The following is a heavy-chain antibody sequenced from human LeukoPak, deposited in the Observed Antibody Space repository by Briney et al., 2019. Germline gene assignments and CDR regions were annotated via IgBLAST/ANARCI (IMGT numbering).Heavy chain of an antibody. CDR2: ISYDGSNK. D-gene: IGHD6-19*01. J-gene: IGHJ4*02. Sequence: GGSLRLSCAASGFTFSSYAMHWVRQAPGKGLEWVAAISYDGSNKYYADSVKGRFTISRDNAKNSLYLQMNSLRAEDTAVYYCARRYSSGCSDYWGQGTLVTVSS. CDR3: ARRYSSGCSDY. CDR1: GFTFSSYA. V-gene: IGHV3-30-3*01.